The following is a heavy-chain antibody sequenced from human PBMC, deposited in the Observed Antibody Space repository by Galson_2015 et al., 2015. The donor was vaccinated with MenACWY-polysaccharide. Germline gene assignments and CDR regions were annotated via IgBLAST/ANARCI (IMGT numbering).Heavy chain of an antibody. CDR1: GFSFSANG. V-gene: IGHV3-23*01. D-gene: IGHD6-13*01. CDR2: SGSGGGL. CDR3: AKVGPRSSWTMGIDY. Sequence: SLRLSCAASGFSFSANGMSWVRQAPGRGLEWVSGSGSGGGLYYAGSVKGRFTVSRDNSKNTLYLQMNNLRAEDTAVYYCAKVGPRSSWTMGIDYWGQGTLVTVSS. J-gene: IGHJ4*02.